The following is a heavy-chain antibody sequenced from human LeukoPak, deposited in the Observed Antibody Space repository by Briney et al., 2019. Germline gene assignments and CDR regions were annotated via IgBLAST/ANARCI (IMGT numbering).Heavy chain of an antibody. Sequence: SVKVSCKAPGGTFSSYAISWVRQAPGQGLEWMGGIIPIFGTANYAQKFQGRVTITTDESTSTAYMELSSLRSEDTAVYYCARGVWSGYSYYYYYMDVWGKGTTVTVS. D-gene: IGHD3-3*01. J-gene: IGHJ6*03. CDR3: ARGVWSGYSYYYYYMDV. V-gene: IGHV1-69*05. CDR2: IIPIFGTA. CDR1: GGTFSSYA.